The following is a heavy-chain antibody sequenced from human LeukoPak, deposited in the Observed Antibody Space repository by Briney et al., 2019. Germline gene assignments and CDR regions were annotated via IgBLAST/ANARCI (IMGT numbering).Heavy chain of an antibody. CDR1: GFTFSSYE. J-gene: IGHJ4*02. CDR3: ARGSTNYYDSSEAFDY. D-gene: IGHD3-22*01. Sequence: PGGSLRLSCAASGFTFSSYEMNWVRQAPGKGLEWVSYISSSGSTIYYADSVKGRFAISRDNAKNSLYLQMNSLRAEDTAVYYCARGSTNYYDSSEAFDYWGQGTLVTVSS. CDR2: ISSSGSTI. V-gene: IGHV3-48*03.